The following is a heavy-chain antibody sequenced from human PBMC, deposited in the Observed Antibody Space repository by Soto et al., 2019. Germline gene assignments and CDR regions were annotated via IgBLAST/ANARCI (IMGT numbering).Heavy chain of an antibody. CDR1: GFTFSSYG. CDR3: ARVNRRYYYGMDV. V-gene: IGHV3-66*01. CDR2: IYRTGIT. Sequence: PGGSLRLSCAASGFTFSSYGMHWVRQAPGKGLEWVSIIYRTGITYYAGSVKGRFIISRDNSKNTVYLQMDSLRTDDTAVYYCARVNRRYYYGMDVWGQGTTVTVSS. J-gene: IGHJ6*02.